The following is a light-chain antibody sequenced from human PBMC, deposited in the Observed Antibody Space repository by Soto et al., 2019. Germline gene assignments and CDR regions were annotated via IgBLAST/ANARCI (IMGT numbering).Light chain of an antibody. V-gene: IGKV3D-20*01. Sequence: EIVLTQSPATLSLSPGERATLSCGASQTIGSAYLAWYQHKPGLAPRLLIYDASSRAAGIPDRFSGSGSGTDFTLTISRLEPDDFAVYYCQQYGSSPFTFGHRTKVDIK. J-gene: IGKJ3*01. CDR1: QTIGSAY. CDR3: QQYGSSPFT. CDR2: DAS.